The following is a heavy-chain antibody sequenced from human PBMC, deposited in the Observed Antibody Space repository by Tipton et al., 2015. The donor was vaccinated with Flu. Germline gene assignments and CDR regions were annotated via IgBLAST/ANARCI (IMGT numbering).Heavy chain of an antibody. CDR2: IKWNSGSI. J-gene: IGHJ4*02. D-gene: IGHD2-2*01. V-gene: IGHV3-9*01. Sequence: SGFTFDDYAMHWVRRAPGKGLEWVSGIKWNSGSIAYADSVKGRFTISRDNAKNSLYLQMNSLGAEDTALYYCAKGYCSSLNCYVGYWGQGTLVTVSS. CDR3: AKGYCSSLNCYVGY. CDR1: GFTFDDYA.